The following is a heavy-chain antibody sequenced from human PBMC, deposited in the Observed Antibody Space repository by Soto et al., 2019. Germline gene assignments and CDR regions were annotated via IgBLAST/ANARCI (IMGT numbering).Heavy chain of an antibody. D-gene: IGHD6-13*01. Sequence: SETLSLTCTVAGGSISSYYWSWIRQPPGKGLEWIGYIYYSASANYNPSLKSRVTISVDTSKNQFSLKLSSVTAADTAVYYCARDKAADYYYYAMNVWGQGTTVTVS. CDR3: ARDKAADYYYYAMNV. CDR1: GGSISSYY. V-gene: IGHV4-59*01. J-gene: IGHJ6*02. CDR2: IYYSASA.